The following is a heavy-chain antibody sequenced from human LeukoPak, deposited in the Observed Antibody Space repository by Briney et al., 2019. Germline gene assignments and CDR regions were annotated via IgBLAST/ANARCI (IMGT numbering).Heavy chain of an antibody. J-gene: IGHJ5*02. CDR2: IWYDGSNK. D-gene: IGHD3-16*01. CDR1: GFTFSSYG. V-gene: IGHV3-33*01. Sequence: RSLRLSCAASGFTFSSYGMHWVRQAPGKGLEWVAVIWYDGSNKYYADSVKGRFTISRDNSKNTLYLQMNSLRAEDTAVYYCARDYAGGNWFDPWGQGTLVTVSS. CDR3: ARDYAGGNWFDP.